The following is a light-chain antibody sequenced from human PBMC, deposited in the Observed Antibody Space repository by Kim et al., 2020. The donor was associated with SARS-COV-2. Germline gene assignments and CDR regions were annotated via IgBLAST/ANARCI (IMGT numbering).Light chain of an antibody. CDR1: SAISSY. Sequence: APMDCGVPIPCPARSAISSYLRWYQQQPETAPNLLIYASSKSQSGVPSNFSGSACGAVLTLTISSRQPEVFATYCCQQSYSSPRTFGQGTKVDIK. J-gene: IGKJ1*01. CDR2: ASS. V-gene: IGKV1-39*01. CDR3: QQSYSSPRT.